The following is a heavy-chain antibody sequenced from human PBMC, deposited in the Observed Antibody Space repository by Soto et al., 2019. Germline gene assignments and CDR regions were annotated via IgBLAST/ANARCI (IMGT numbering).Heavy chain of an antibody. CDR3: TREEWLRLSYYYGMDV. D-gene: IGHD5-12*01. V-gene: IGHV3-49*03. J-gene: IGHJ6*02. CDR1: GFTFGDYA. CDR2: IRSKAYGGTT. Sequence: GGSLRLSCTASGFTFGDYAMSWFRQAPGKGLEWVGFIRSKAYGGTTEYAASVKGRFTISRDDSKSIAYLQMNSLKTEDKAVFYCTREEWLRLSYYYGMDVWGQGTTVTVSS.